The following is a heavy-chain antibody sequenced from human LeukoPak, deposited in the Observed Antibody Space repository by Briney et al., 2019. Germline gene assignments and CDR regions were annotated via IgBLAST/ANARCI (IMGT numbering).Heavy chain of an antibody. CDR2: IGIAGDT. J-gene: IGHJ4*02. D-gene: IGHD1-26*01. CDR3: ARQNSPHGNFDY. CDR1: GFTFSNHA. V-gene: IGHV3-13*01. Sequence: GGSLRLSCAGSGFTFSNHAMHRVRQPTGKGLEWVSAIGIAGDTFYIGSVKGRFTISRENAENSLSLQMNNLGVEDTAMYYCARQNSPHGNFDYWGQGTLVAVSS.